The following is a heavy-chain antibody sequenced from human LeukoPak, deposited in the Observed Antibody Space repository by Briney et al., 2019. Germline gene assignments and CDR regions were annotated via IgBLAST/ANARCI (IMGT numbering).Heavy chain of an antibody. CDR3: AKDRYSSWYLTLDY. Sequence: GGSLRLSCAASGFTVSSNYMSWVRQAPGKGLEWVSVIYSGGSTYYADSVKGRFTISRDNSKNTLYLQMNSLRAEDTAVYYCAKDRYSSWYLTLDYWGQGTLVTVSS. D-gene: IGHD6-13*01. CDR1: GFTVSSNY. J-gene: IGHJ4*02. V-gene: IGHV3-53*01. CDR2: IYSGGST.